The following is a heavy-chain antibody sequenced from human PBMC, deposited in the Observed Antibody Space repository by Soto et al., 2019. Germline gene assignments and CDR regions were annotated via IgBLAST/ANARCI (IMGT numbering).Heavy chain of an antibody. CDR1: GYTFTSYG. CDR2: ISAYNGNT. D-gene: IGHD4-17*01. Sequence: ASVKVSCKASGYTFTSYGISWVRQAPGQGLEWMGWISAYNGNTNYAQKLQGRVTMTTDTSTSTAYMELRSLRVEDTAVYYCAKDQFYGDSYFDYWGQGALVTVSS. J-gene: IGHJ4*02. CDR3: AKDQFYGDSYFDY. V-gene: IGHV1-18*01.